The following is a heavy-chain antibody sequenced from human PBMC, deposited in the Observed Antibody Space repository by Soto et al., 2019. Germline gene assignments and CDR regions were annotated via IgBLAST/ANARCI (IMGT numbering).Heavy chain of an antibody. CDR3: ARVPNLGYCSGGSCLGYYFDY. D-gene: IGHD2-15*01. Sequence: SETLSLTCTVSGGSISSYYWSWIRQPAGKGLGWIGRIYTSGSTNYNPSLKSRVTMSVDTSKNQFSLKLSSVTAADTAVYYCARVPNLGYCSGGSCLGYYFDYWGQGTLVTVPQ. CDR1: GGSISSYY. V-gene: IGHV4-4*07. CDR2: IYTSGST. J-gene: IGHJ4*02.